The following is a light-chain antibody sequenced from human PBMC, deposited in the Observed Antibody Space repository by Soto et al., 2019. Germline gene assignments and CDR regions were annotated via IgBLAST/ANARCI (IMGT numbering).Light chain of an antibody. Sequence: NVLTQSPGTLSLSPGERATLSCRASQSVGSYLGWYQKKPGQAPRLLIYGASNRATGIPDRFSGSGSGTDFTLTISRLEPEDFAVYYCQHDGGPPQGTFGQGTKVEIK. CDR1: QSVGSY. V-gene: IGKV3-20*01. CDR3: QHDGGPPQGT. CDR2: GAS. J-gene: IGKJ1*01.